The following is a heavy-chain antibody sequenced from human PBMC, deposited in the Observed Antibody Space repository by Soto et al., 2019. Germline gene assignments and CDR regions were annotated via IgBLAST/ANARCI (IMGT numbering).Heavy chain of an antibody. CDR2: IYWDDAK. V-gene: IGHV2-5*02. D-gene: IGHD3-16*01. J-gene: IGHJ4*02. Sequence: QITLKESGPTLVKPTQTLTLTCTFSGFSLSTSGVGVGWIRQPPGKALEWLAIIYWDDAKRYSPSLKRRLTITKDTSKNQVVLTMTNMDPVDTPTYYCARSSRGELLPYYFDYWGQGTLVTVSS. CDR1: GFSLSTSGVG. CDR3: ARSSRGELLPYYFDY.